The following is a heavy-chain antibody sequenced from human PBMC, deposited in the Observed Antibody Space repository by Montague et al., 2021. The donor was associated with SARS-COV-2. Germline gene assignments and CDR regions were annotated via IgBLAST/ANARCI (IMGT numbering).Heavy chain of an antibody. CDR3: ARHERQWLRLYPYYFDY. D-gene: IGHD5-12*01. CDR2: IYYSGST. V-gene: IGHV4-39*01. CDR1: GGTISSSSYY. Sequence: SETLSLTCTVSGGTISSSSYYWGWTRKPPGKGLAWIGSIYYSGSTYYNPSLKSRVTIPVDTSKNQFSLKLSSVTAADTALYYCARHERQWLRLYPYYFDYWGKGTLVTVS. J-gene: IGHJ4*02.